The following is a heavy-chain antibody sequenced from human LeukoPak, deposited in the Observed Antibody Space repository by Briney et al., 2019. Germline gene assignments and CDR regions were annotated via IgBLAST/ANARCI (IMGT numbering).Heavy chain of an antibody. Sequence: GGSLRLSCAASGFTFSSYWMSWVRQAPGKGLEWVANIKQDESEKYYVDSLKGRFTISRDNAKNSLYLQMNSLRAEDTAVYYCARDKIEGPSKLDYWGQAFLVTVSS. CDR1: GFTFSSYW. V-gene: IGHV3-7*01. CDR3: ARDKIEGPSKLDY. J-gene: IGHJ4*02. CDR2: IKQDESEK.